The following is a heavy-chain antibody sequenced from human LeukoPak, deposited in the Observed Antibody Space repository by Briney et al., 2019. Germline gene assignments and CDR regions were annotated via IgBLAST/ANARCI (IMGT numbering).Heavy chain of an antibody. CDR3: AKVDYDFWSGSPDY. D-gene: IGHD3-3*01. CDR2: ISGSGGST. CDR1: GFTFSSYA. J-gene: IGHJ4*02. Sequence: GGSLRLSCAASGFTFSSYAMSWVRQAPGKGLEWVSAISGSGGSTYYADSVKGRFTISRDNSKNMLYLQMNSLRAEDTAVYYCAKVDYDFWSGSPDYWGQGTLVTVSS. V-gene: IGHV3-23*01.